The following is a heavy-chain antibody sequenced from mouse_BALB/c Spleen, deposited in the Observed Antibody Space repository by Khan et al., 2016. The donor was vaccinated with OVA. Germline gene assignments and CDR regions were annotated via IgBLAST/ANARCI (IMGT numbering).Heavy chain of an antibody. J-gene: IGHJ3*01. CDR2: ISDGGGST. D-gene: IGHD1-1*02. CDR3: ARAGYGGFAY. V-gene: IGHV5-4*02. Sequence: EVELVESGGGLVKPGGSLKLSCAASGFSFSDYYMYWIRQTPEKRLEWVATISDGGGSTYYPDSEKGRFTISRDNAKNNLYLQMSSLKSEDTAIYYCARAGYGGFAYWGQGTLVTVSA. CDR1: GFSFSDYY.